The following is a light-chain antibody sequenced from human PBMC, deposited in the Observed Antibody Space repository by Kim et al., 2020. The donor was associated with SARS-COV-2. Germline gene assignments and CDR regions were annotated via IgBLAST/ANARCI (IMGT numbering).Light chain of an antibody. CDR2: EVS. CDR1: SSDVGGYNY. CDR3: SSYTSSSTLGV. V-gene: IGLV2-14*01. J-gene: IGLJ2*01. Sequence: QSIPISCTGTSSDVGGYNYVTWYQQHPGKAPKLMIYEVSIRPSEISNRFSGSKSGNTASLTISGLQAEDEADYYCSSYTSSSTLGVFGGGTQLTVL.